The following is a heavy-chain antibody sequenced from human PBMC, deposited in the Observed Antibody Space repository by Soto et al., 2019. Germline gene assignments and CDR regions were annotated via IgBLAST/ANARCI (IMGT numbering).Heavy chain of an antibody. Sequence: GESLKISCKGSGYSFTSYWIGWVRQMPGKGLEWMGIIYPGDSDTRYSPSFQGQVTISADKSISTAYLQWGSLKASDTAMYYCARRGGWLQGKYYFDYWGQGTLVTVSS. D-gene: IGHD5-12*01. J-gene: IGHJ4*02. CDR3: ARRGGWLQGKYYFDY. V-gene: IGHV5-51*01. CDR2: IYPGDSDT. CDR1: GYSFTSYW.